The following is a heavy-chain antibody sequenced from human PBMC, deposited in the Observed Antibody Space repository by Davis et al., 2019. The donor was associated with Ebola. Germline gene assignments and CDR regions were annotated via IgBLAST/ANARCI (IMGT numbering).Heavy chain of an antibody. V-gene: IGHV4-4*07. CDR2: IYTSGST. D-gene: IGHD2-2*01. CDR3: ARDTSWNFDY. Sequence: PSETLSLTCAVYGGSFSGYYWSWIRQPAGKGLEWIGRIYTSGSTNYNPSLKSRVTMSVDTSKNQFSLKLSSVTAADTAVYYCARDTSWNFDYWGQGTLVTVSS. J-gene: IGHJ4*02. CDR1: GGSFSGYY.